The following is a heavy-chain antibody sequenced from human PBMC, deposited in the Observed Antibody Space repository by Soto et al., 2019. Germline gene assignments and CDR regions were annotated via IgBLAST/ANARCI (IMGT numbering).Heavy chain of an antibody. CDR1: GFTFDDYA. Sequence: GGSLRLSCAASGFTFDDYAMHWVRQAPGKGLEWVSGISWNSGSIGYADSVKGRFTISRDNAKNSLYLQMNSLRAEDTALYYCARSLNYYYYMDVWGKGTTVTVSS. J-gene: IGHJ6*03. CDR3: ARSLNYYYYMDV. V-gene: IGHV3-9*01. CDR2: ISWNSGSI.